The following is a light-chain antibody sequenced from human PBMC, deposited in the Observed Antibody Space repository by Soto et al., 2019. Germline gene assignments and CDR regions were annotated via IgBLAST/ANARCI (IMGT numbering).Light chain of an antibody. CDR2: EVS. CDR3: SSYEGSNNFV. CDR1: SSDVGGYNY. V-gene: IGLV2-8*01. Sequence: QSVLTQPPSASGSPGQSVTISCTGTSSDVGGYNYVSWYQQHPGKAPKLMIYEVSKRPSGVPDRFSGSKSGNTASLTVSGLQDEDEDDYYCSSYEGSNNFVFGTGTRSP. J-gene: IGLJ1*01.